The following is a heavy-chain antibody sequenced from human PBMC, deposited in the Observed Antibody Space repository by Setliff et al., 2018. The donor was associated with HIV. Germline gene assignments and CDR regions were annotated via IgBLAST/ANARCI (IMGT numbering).Heavy chain of an antibody. CDR1: ADTFTNCL. D-gene: IGHD2-15*01. CDR2: MNPNIGKT. CDR3: ARGLPDCSGGNCYPYRFDY. Sequence: ASVKVSCKASADTFTNCLINWVRQDPGQGLEWMGWMNPNIGKTAYAQKFQGRVTMTRNTSISTAYMELSSLRSDDTAVHYCARGLPDCSGGNCYPYRFDYWGQGTLVPVSS. V-gene: IGHV1-8*02. J-gene: IGHJ4*02.